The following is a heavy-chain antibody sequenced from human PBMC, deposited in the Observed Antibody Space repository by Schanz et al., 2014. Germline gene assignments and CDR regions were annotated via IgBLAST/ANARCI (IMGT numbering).Heavy chain of an antibody. CDR3: ARDLEGYDGGGGGFDP. J-gene: IGHJ5*02. D-gene: IGHD2-21*01. CDR1: GFTLSSYA. Sequence: VQLVESGGGVVQPGRSLRLSCAAYGFTLSSYAMHWVRQAPGKGLEWVAFIWYDGSNKYYADSVKGRFSISRDNAKNSLFLQMNSLRAEDTAVYYCARDLEGYDGGGGGFDPWGQGTLVTVSS. V-gene: IGHV3-30*01. CDR2: IWYDGSNK.